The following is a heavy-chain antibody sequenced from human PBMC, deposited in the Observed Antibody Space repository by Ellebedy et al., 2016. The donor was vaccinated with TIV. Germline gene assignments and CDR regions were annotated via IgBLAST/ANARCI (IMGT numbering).Heavy chain of an antibody. CDR1: GFIVATDY. CDR2: IYSGGAA. V-gene: IGHV3-66*01. Sequence: PGGSLRLSCAASGFIVATDYMSWVRQAPGKGPEWVSTIYSGGAAYYGDSVKGRFTVSRDNSKNTVYLQMNSLRVEDTAVYFCARNRDANGWCVDLWGQGTLVTVSS. CDR3: ARNRDANGWCVDL. D-gene: IGHD2-21*01. J-gene: IGHJ5*02.